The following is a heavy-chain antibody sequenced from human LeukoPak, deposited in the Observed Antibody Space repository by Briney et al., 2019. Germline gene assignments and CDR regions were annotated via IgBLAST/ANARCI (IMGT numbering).Heavy chain of an antibody. D-gene: IGHD2-2*01. CDR1: GGSISSGGYY. J-gene: IGHJ6*02. CDR3: ARHCSSTSCSYYYYYYGMDV. V-gene: IGHV4-31*03. Sequence: SQTLSLTCTVSGGSISSGGYYWSWIRQHPGKGLEWIVYIYYSGSTYYNPSLKSRVTISVDTSKNQFSLKLSSVTAADTAVYYCARHCSSTSCSYYYYYYGMDVWGQGTTVTVSS. CDR2: IYYSGST.